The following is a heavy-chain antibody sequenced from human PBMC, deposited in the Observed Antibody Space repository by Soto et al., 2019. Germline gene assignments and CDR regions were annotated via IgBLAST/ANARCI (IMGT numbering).Heavy chain of an antibody. J-gene: IGHJ6*03. CDR3: ARHGPYYDFWSGPKPPYYYYYMDV. V-gene: IGHV4-59*08. D-gene: IGHD3-3*01. Sequence: XETLSLTCTVSGGSXSSYYWSWIRQPPGKGLEWIGYFYYSGSTNYNPSLKSRVTISVDTSKNQFSLKLSSVTAADTAVYYCARHGPYYDFWSGPKPPYYYYYMDVWGKGTTVTVSS. CDR1: GGSXSSYY. CDR2: FYYSGST.